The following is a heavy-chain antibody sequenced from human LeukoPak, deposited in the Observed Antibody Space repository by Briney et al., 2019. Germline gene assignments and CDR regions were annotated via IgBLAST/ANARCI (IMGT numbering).Heavy chain of an antibody. CDR1: GFTFSSYT. Sequence: PGGSLRLSCAASGFTFSSYTMHWVRQAPGKGLEWAAVISFDGSNKYYAGSVKGRFTISRDNSKNTLSLQMNSLRAEDTAVYYCARGIGGSGAYSRYYYGMDVWGQGTTVTVSS. V-gene: IGHV3-30-3*01. CDR3: ARGIGGSGAYSRYYYGMDV. D-gene: IGHD3-10*01. J-gene: IGHJ6*02. CDR2: ISFDGSNK.